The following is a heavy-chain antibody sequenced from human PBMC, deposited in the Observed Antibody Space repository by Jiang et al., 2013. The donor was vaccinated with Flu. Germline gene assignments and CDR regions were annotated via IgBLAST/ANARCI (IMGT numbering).Heavy chain of an antibody. CDR3: ARLQISSRDFDY. Sequence: SISSSSYYWAGSASPHGRGWSGLGVSIIWEHLLQPSLKSRVTISVDTSKNQFSLKLSSVTAADTAVYYCARLQISSRDFDYWGQGTLVTVSS. D-gene: IGHD6-13*01. CDR1: SISSSSYY. V-gene: IGHV4-39*01. J-gene: IGHJ4*02. CDR2: SIIWEH.